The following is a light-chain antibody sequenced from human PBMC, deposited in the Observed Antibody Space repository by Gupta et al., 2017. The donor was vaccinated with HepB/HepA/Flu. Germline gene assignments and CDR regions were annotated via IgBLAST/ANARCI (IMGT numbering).Light chain of an antibody. Sequence: QSVLTQPPSTSGTPGQRVTISCSGRSSNIGSNYVYWYQQFPGTAPKLLICRNNQRPSGVPDRFSGSKSGTSASLAISGLRSGDEADYYCAAWDDSLSVWVFGGGTKLTVL. J-gene: IGLJ3*02. CDR1: SSNIGSNY. V-gene: IGLV1-47*01. CDR3: AAWDDSLSVWV. CDR2: RNN.